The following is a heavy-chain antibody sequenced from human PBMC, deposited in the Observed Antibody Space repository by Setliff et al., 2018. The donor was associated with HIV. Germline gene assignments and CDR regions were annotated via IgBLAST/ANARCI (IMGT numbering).Heavy chain of an antibody. Sequence: SETLSLTCNVSGGSIRSSSYYWGWIRQPPGKGLEWIGYIYTSGSTNYNPSLKSRVTISVDTSKNQFSLNLSSVTAADTAVYYCARSRPRSMDFYMDVWGKGTTVTVSS. J-gene: IGHJ6*03. CDR2: IYTSGST. V-gene: IGHV4-61*05. D-gene: IGHD2-8*01. CDR3: ARSRPRSMDFYMDV. CDR1: GGSIRSSSYY.